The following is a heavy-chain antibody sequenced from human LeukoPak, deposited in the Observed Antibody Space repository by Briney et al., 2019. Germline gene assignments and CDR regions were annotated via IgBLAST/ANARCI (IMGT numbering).Heavy chain of an antibody. CDR2: IIPLFGTA. D-gene: IGHD2-8*01. CDR1: GGTFSSYS. CDR3: ARARCTNGVCLLNWFDP. Sequence: ASVKGSCKASGGTFSSYSFRWVRQAPGQGLEWMGRIIPLFGTANYAQKFQGRVTITTDESTITAYMELSSLRSEDTAAYYCARARCTNGVCLLNWFDPWGQGTLVTVSS. V-gene: IGHV1-69*05. J-gene: IGHJ5*02.